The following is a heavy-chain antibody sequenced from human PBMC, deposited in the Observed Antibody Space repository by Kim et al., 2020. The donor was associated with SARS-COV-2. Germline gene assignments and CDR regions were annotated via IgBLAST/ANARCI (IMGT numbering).Heavy chain of an antibody. J-gene: IGHJ4*02. Sequence: GGSLRLSCAGSGFTFSSYSMNWVRQAPGKGLEWVSSISSSSSYIYYADSVKGRFTISRDNAKNSLYLQMNSLRAEDTAVYYCARMAVVTGPVWGQGTLVTVSS. CDR1: GFTFSSYS. CDR2: ISSSSSYI. V-gene: IGHV3-21*01. D-gene: IGHD2-15*01. CDR3: ARMAVVTGPV.